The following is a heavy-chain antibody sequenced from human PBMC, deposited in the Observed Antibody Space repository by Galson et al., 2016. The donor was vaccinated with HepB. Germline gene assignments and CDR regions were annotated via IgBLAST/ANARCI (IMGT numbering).Heavy chain of an antibody. J-gene: IGHJ4*02. CDR2: IFHTGLI. CDR3: VIVRAGCSSTSCYFDS. V-gene: IGHV4-4*02. Sequence: SETLSLTCAVSGASISSDHWWTWVRQFPGRGLEWIGEIFHTGLIRYNPSLKSRVTISVDKSQNQFSLRLNSVTAADTAVYYCVIVRAGCSSTSCYFDSWGQGTLVTVSS. CDR1: GASISSDHW. D-gene: IGHD2-2*01.